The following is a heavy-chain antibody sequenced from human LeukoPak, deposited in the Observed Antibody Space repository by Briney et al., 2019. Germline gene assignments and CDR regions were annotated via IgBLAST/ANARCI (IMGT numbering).Heavy chain of an antibody. V-gene: IGHV3-21*01. Sequence: GGSLGLSCAASGFTFSNYAMNWVRQAPGKGLEWVSSISSSSKDKYYADSVKGRFTISRDNAKNSLYLQMNSLRAEDTAAYYCAREASYWGQGTLVTVSS. J-gene: IGHJ4*02. CDR3: AREASY. CDR2: ISSSSKDK. CDR1: GFTFSNYA.